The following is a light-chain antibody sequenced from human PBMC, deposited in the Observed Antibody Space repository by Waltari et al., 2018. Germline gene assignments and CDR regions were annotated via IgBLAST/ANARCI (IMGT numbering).Light chain of an antibody. CDR2: GAS. Sequence: VLTQTPDSPSVSRRGTATSNFTSSQSILSNANSKNYLGWSQQKPGQPPKLLIYGASSRESGVPDRFSGSGSGTDFTLTISSLQAEDVAIYFCHQYYSTMWTFGQGTKVEI. CDR1: QSILSNANSKNY. CDR3: HQYYSTMWT. V-gene: IGKV4-1*01. J-gene: IGKJ1*01.